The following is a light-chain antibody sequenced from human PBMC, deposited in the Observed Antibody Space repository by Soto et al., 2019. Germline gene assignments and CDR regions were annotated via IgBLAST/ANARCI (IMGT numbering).Light chain of an antibody. V-gene: IGKV3-11*01. CDR3: QQRSKWRT. J-gene: IGKJ1*01. CDR2: DAS. Sequence: EIVWTQSPATLSLSPGERATLSCRASQSVSSYLVWYQQKPGQAPRLLIYDASKRATGIPARFSGSGFGTDYTLTISSLEPEDFAVYYCQQRSKWRTFGQGTKVDIK. CDR1: QSVSSY.